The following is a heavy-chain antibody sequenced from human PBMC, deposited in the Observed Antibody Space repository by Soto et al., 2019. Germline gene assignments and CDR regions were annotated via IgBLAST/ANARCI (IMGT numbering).Heavy chain of an antibody. CDR1: GGTFSSYT. J-gene: IGHJ4*02. CDR3: ATYRSRKTFDY. V-gene: IGHV1-69*02. CDR2: IIPILGIA. Sequence: QVQLVQSGAEVKKPGSSVKVSCKASGGTFSSYTISWVRQAPGQGLEWMGRIIPILGIANYAQKFQGRGTINADKCTSTAYMELSSLRSEDTAVYYWATYRSRKTFDYWVQGTLVTVSS. D-gene: IGHD6-13*01.